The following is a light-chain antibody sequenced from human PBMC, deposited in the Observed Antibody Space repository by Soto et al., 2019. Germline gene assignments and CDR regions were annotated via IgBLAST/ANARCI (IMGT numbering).Light chain of an antibody. Sequence: DLQMTQSPSSLSASLGDRVTITCRASQGIANYLAWCQHKPWKVPNLLIYGAVTLQSGDPSRFSGSGSGTEFSLTISSRQAEEVATYYCQKDHSSPFTFGPGTKVHIK. CDR1: QGIANY. CDR3: QKDHSSPFT. J-gene: IGKJ3*01. CDR2: GAV. V-gene: IGKV1-27*01.